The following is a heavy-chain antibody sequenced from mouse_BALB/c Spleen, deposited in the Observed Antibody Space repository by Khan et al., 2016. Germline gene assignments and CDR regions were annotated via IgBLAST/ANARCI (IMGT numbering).Heavy chain of an antibody. J-gene: IGHJ3*01. CDR3: VRQRGNYEAWFAY. V-gene: IGHV10-1*02. Sequence: EVQLVESGGGLVQPKGSLKLSCAASGFTFNTYAMNWVRQAPGKGLEWVARIRNKSNNYATYYADSVKDRFTISRDDSQSMLYLQMNNLKTEDTASYYCVRQRGNYEAWFAYWGQGTLVTVSA. CDR2: IRNKSNNYAT. D-gene: IGHD2-1*01. CDR1: GFTFNTYA.